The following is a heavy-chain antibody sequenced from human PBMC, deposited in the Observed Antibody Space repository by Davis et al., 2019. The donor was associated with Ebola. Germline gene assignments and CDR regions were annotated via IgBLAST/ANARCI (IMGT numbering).Heavy chain of an antibody. V-gene: IGHV1-69*04. Sequence: AASVKVSCKASGGTFSSYAISWVRQAPGQGLEWMGRIIPILGIANYAQKFQGRVTITADESTSTAYMELSSLRSEDTAVYYCAGGIAVAVSDYWGQGTLVTVSS. J-gene: IGHJ4*02. CDR3: AGGIAVAVSDY. CDR2: IIPILGIA. D-gene: IGHD6-19*01. CDR1: GGTFSSYA.